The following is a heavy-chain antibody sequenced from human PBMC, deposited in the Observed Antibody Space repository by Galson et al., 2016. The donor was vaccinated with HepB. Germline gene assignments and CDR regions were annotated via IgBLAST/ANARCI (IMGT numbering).Heavy chain of an antibody. CDR1: GGPFTGYY. CDR2: INHTGDT. V-gene: IGHV4-34*01. Sequence: SETLSLTCAVYGGPFTGYYWTWVRQPPGKGLEWIGEINHTGDTNYNPSLKGRVTISVDTSKKQFSLKLRSVTDADRAVYYCARRYGDYVRRRLTYYYVYGMEIWGQGTTVTVS. D-gene: IGHD5-12*01. J-gene: IGHJ6*02. CDR3: ARRYGDYVRRRLTYYYVYGMEI.